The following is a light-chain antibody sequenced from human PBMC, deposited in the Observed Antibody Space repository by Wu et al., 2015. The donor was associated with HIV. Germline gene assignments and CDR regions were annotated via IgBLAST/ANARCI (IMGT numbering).Light chain of an antibody. CDR3: QQYGNSPYS. CDR2: GAS. J-gene: IGKJ2*03. V-gene: IGKV3-15*01. CDR1: RNVNRN. Sequence: EIVMTQSPATLSVSPGERATLSCRASRNVNRNLAWYQQKPGQAPRLLIYGASTRATGIPARFSGSGSGTGSGTEFTLTISSLQSEDFAVYYCQQYGNSPYSFGQGTKLQIK.